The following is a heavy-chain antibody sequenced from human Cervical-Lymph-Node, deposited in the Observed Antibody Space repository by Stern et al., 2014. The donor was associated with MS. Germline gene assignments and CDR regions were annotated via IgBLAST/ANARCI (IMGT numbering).Heavy chain of an antibody. CDR3: AREFNYVVSGYYFSY. CDR2: IITMVGKP. J-gene: IGHJ4*02. Sequence: VQLVESGAEVKKPGSSGKGSCKASGGTFSRYGISGERQAPGQGLEWKGGIITMVGKPNYAKQVQGRVTNNADESTNTDKLELSILRSEDSAVYYCAREFNYVVSGYYFSYWGQGTLVTVSS. V-gene: IGHV1-69*01. D-gene: IGHD3-22*01. CDR1: GGTFSRYG.